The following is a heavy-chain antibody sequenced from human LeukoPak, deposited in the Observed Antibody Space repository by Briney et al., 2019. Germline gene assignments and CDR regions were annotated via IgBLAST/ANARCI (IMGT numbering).Heavy chain of an antibody. V-gene: IGHV1-8*03. D-gene: IGHD3-10*01. Sequence: ASVKVSCKASGYTFTGYYMHWVRQAPGQGLEWMGWMNPNSGNTGYAQKFQGRVTITRNTSISTAYMELSSLRSEDTAVYYCARGSGPRDAFDIWGQGTMVTVSS. CDR2: MNPNSGNT. CDR1: GYTFTGYY. J-gene: IGHJ3*02. CDR3: ARGSGPRDAFDI.